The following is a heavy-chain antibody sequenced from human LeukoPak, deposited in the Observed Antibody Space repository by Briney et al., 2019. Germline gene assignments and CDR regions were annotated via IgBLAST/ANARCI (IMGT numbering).Heavy chain of an antibody. D-gene: IGHD3-16*01. V-gene: IGHV3-7*01. J-gene: IGHJ4*02. CDR1: GFTFSNYW. Sequence: PGGSLRLSCVVSGFTFSNYWMSWVRQAPGKGLEWVANIKHDGSEESYVDAVKGRFTISRDNAKSSLYLQMNSLRAEDTAMYFCARCAWVKGVMAAYFDHWGQGSLVIVSS. CDR2: IKHDGSEE. CDR3: ARCAWVKGVMAAYFDH.